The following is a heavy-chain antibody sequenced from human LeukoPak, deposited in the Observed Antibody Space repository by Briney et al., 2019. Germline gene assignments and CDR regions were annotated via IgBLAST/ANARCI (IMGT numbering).Heavy chain of an antibody. Sequence: SQALSLTCAVSGGSISSGGYSWSWIRQPPGKGPERIGYIYHTGTTYYNPSLKSRVTISIDKSKNQFSLKLTSVTAADTAVYYCARERDLGSLDYWGQGTLVTVSS. D-gene: IGHD3-10*01. J-gene: IGHJ4*02. V-gene: IGHV4-30-2*01. CDR2: IYHTGTT. CDR3: ARERDLGSLDY. CDR1: GGSISSGGYS.